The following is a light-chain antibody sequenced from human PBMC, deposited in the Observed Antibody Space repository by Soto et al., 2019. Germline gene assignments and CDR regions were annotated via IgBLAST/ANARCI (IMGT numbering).Light chain of an antibody. CDR3: SSFSSSTTVLV. J-gene: IGLJ3*02. CDR2: EVS. V-gene: IGLV2-14*01. Sequence: QSALTQPASVSGSPGESLTISCTGTSSDIGGYKFVSWYQQHPGKAPKLVIYEVSNRPSGVSSRFSGAKSGNTASLTISGLQAEYEADYYFSSFSSSTTVLVFGGGTKLTVL. CDR1: SSDIGGYKF.